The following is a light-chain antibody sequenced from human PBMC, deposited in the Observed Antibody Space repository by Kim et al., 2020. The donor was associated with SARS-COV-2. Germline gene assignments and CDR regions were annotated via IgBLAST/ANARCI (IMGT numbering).Light chain of an antibody. V-gene: IGLV2-14*04. CDR3: TSYTSSYTRV. CDR1: SSDVGGYNS. CDR2: DVN. Sequence: GQSITMSCTGTSSDVGGYNSVSWYQQHPGKAPKLMIYDVNNRPSGVSIRFSGSKSGNTASLTISGLQAEDEADYYCTSYTSSYTRVFGGGTKLTVL. J-gene: IGLJ3*02.